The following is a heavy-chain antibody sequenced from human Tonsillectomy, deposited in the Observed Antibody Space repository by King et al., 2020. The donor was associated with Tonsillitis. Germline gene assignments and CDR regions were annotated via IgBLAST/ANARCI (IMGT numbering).Heavy chain of an antibody. D-gene: IGHD6-19*01. CDR1: GFTFSSFG. CDR2: ISYDGSNQ. CDR3: AKLSEFAVARDYFDY. J-gene: IGHJ4*02. V-gene: IGHV3-30*18. Sequence: VQLVESGGGVVQPGRSLRLSCAASGFTFSSFGMHWVRQAPGKGLEWVAVISYDGSNQYYADSVKGRFTISRDNSKNTLYLQMNSLRAEDTAVYYCAKLSEFAVARDYFDYWGQGTLVTVSS.